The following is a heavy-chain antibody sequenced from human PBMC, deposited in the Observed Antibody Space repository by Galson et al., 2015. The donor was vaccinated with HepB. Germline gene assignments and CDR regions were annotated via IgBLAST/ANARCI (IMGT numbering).Heavy chain of an antibody. Sequence: SVKVSCKASGGTFSSYTISWVRQAPGQGLEWMGRIIPILGIANYAQKFQGRVTITADKSTSTAYMELSSLRSEDTAVYYCARDVWSSYYDSSGLMGYWGQGTLVTVSS. V-gene: IGHV1-69*04. CDR2: IIPILGIA. CDR3: ARDVWSSYYDSSGLMGY. J-gene: IGHJ4*02. CDR1: GGTFSSYT. D-gene: IGHD3-22*01.